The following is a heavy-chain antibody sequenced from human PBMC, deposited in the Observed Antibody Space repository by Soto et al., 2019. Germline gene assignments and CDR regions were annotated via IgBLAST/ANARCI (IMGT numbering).Heavy chain of an antibody. CDR3: AREGVPAAIYYYYMDV. J-gene: IGHJ6*03. CDR2: IWYDGSNK. CDR1: GFTFSSYG. Sequence: QVQLVESGGGVVQPGRSLRLSCAASGFTFSSYGMHWVRQAPGKGLEWVAVIWYDGSNKYYADSVKGRFTISRDNSKNTLYLQMNSLRAEDKAVYYCAREGVPAAIYYYYMDVWGKGTTVTVSS. V-gene: IGHV3-33*01. D-gene: IGHD2-2*01.